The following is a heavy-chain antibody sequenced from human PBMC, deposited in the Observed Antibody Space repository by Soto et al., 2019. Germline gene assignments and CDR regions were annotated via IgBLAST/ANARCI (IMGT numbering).Heavy chain of an antibody. CDR2: IIPIFGTA. D-gene: IGHD5-12*01. CDR1: GGTFSSYA. V-gene: IGHV1-69*01. J-gene: IGHJ4*02. CDR3: ARFGHGTSGVGSDDY. Sequence: QVQLVQSGAEVKKPGSSVKVSCKASGGTFSSYAIIWVRQAPGQGLEWMGGIIPIFGTANYAQKFQGRVTITADESTSTAYMELSSLRSEDTAVYYCARFGHGTSGVGSDDYWGQGTLVTVSS.